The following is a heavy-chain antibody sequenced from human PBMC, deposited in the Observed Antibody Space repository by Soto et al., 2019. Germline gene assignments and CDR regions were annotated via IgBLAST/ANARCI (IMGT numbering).Heavy chain of an antibody. CDR2: IYDSGST. D-gene: IGHD6-19*01. J-gene: IGHJ4*02. CDR3: ARHATAVAGTGYFDY. CDR1: GASISAYH. V-gene: IGHV4-59*08. Sequence: SETLSLTCTLSGASISAYHWSWIRQPPGKELEWIGTIYDSGSTKYSPSLRSRVTISRDTPANQFSLSLSSVTAADTAVYYCARHATAVAGTGYFDYWGQGPLVTVSS.